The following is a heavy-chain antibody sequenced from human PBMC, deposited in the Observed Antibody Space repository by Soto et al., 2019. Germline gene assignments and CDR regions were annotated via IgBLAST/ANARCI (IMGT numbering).Heavy chain of an antibody. CDR2: INGDYGNT. V-gene: IGHV1-18*01. Sequence: QAQLVQSGAEVKKPGASVKVSCKASGYTFYSHSISWVRQAPGQGLEWMGRINGDYGNTQYAHKFRGRVTMTTDTATTTVYMELTNLGSGATAVYYCARCIQGDYYYGMAVWGQGTTVTVS. D-gene: IGHD5-18*01. CDR1: GYTFYSHS. CDR3: ARCIQGDYYYGMAV. J-gene: IGHJ6*02.